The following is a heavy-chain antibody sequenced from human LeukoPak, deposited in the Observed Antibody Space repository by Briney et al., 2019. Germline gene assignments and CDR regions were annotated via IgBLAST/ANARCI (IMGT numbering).Heavy chain of an antibody. J-gene: IGHJ4*02. V-gene: IGHV1-2*02. CDR3: ARDEGKAWGIAANLLDY. CDR1: GYTFTGYY. D-gene: IGHD6-13*01. CDR2: INPNSGGT. Sequence: SVKVSCKASGYTFTGYYMHWVRHAPGQGLEWMGWINPNSGGTNYAQKFQGRVTMTRDTSISTAYMELSRLRSDDTAVYYCARDEGKAWGIAANLLDYWGQGTLVTVSS.